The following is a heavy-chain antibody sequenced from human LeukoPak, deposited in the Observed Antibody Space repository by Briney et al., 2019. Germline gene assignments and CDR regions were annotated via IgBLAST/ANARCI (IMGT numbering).Heavy chain of an antibody. J-gene: IGHJ4*02. Sequence: SETLSLTCAVYGGSFSGYYWSWIRQPPGKGLEWIGEINHSGSTNYNPSLKSRVTISVDTSKNLFSLKLSSVTAADTAVYYCARGRLAATAFDYWGQGTLVTVSS. D-gene: IGHD2-15*01. CDR2: INHSGST. CDR1: GGSFSGYY. CDR3: ARGRLAATAFDY. V-gene: IGHV4-34*01.